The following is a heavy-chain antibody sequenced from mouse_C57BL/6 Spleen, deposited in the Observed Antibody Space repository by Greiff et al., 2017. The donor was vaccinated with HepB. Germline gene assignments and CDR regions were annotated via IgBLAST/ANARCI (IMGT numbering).Heavy chain of an antibody. CDR1: GYTFTSYW. V-gene: IGHV1-55*01. CDR3: AREGNYGSYVFAY. J-gene: IGHJ3*01. Sequence: VQLQQPGAELVKPGASVKMSCKASGYTFTSYWITWVKQRPGQGLEWIGDIYPGSGSTNYNEKFKSKATLTVDTSSSTAYIQLSSLTSEDSAVYYCAREGNYGSYVFAYWGQGTLVTVSA. CDR2: IYPGSGST. D-gene: IGHD2-1*01.